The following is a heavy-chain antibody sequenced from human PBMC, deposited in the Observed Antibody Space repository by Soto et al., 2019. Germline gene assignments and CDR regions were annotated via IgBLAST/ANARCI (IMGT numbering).Heavy chain of an antibody. J-gene: IGHJ6*02. V-gene: IGHV4-59*01. D-gene: IGHD2-15*01. CDR1: GGSISSYY. CDR3: ARGGYCSGGSCLHPTYYYYYGVDV. CDR2: IYYSGST. Sequence: SETLSLTCTVSGGSISSYYWSWIRQPPGKGLEWIGYIYYSGSTNYNPSLKSRVTISVDTSKNQFSLKLSSVTAADTAVYYCARGGYCSGGSCLHPTYYYYYGVDVWGQGTTVTVSS.